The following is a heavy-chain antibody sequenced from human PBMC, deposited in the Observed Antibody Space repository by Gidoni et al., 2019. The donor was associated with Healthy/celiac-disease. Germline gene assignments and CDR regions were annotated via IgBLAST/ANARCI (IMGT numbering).Heavy chain of an antibody. J-gene: IGHJ2*01. V-gene: IGHV4-31*11. Sequence: QVQLQESGPGLVKPSQPLSLTCAVSGGSISSGGYYWCWIRQHPGKGLEWIGYINSSGSTYYDPSLKSRVTITVDTSKNQFSLKLSNVTAADTAVDYCGGGRDYYGGLRYFDLWGRGTLVTVSS. D-gene: IGHD3-10*01. CDR1: GGSISSGGYY. CDR3: GGGRDYYGGLRYFDL. CDR2: INSSGST.